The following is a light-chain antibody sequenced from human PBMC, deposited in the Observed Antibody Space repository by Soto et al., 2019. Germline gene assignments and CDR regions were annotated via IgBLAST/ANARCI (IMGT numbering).Light chain of an antibody. V-gene: IGKV2-28*01. J-gene: IGKJ3*01. CDR3: MQALQAPVFS. CDR2: LSS. CDR1: QSLLHSNGYNY. Sequence: DVVMTQSPLSLPVTPGEPASISCSTSQSLLHSNGYNYLDWYLQKPGQSPQLLISLSSNRASGLPDRFGGSGSGTDFTQKISRVEAEDVVVYYCMQALQAPVFSFGPGTKVDIK.